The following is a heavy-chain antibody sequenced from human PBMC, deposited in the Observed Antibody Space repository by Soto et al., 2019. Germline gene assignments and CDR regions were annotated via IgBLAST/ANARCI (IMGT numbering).Heavy chain of an antibody. J-gene: IGHJ4*02. V-gene: IGHV1-3*01. CDR3: ARAWGIAVAATGY. CDR2: INAGNGNT. Sequence: ASVKVSCKASGYTFTSYAMHWVRQAPGQRLEWMGWINAGNGNTKYSQKFQGRVTITRDTSASTAYMELSSLRSEDTAVYYCARAWGIAVAATGYWGQGTLVTVSS. CDR1: GYTFTSYA. D-gene: IGHD6-19*01.